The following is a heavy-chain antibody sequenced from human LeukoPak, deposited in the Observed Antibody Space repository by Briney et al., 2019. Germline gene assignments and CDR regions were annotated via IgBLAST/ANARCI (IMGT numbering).Heavy chain of an antibody. CDR3: ASPGSVAGPIDY. CDR1: GFTFSDYY. J-gene: IGHJ4*02. Sequence: GVSLRLSCAVSGFTFSDYYMSWIRQAPGKGLERVSYISSSGSTIYYGYSVKGRFTISRDNAKNSLYLQMNSMRAEDTAVYYCASPGSVAGPIDYWGQGTLVTVSS. CDR2: ISSSGSTI. V-gene: IGHV3-11*04. D-gene: IGHD6-13*01.